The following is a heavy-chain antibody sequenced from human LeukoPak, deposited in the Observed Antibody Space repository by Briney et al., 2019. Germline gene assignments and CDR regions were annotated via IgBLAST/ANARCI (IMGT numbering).Heavy chain of an antibody. J-gene: IGHJ6*03. V-gene: IGHV4-59*01. CDR2: VHYSGST. D-gene: IGHD3-10*01. CDR3: ARVEEGYGSGRRGNFYYYMDV. CDR1: GGSISSYY. Sequence: SSETLSLTCTVSGGSISSYYWSWIRQPPGKGLEWIGYVHYSGSTNYNPSLKSRVTISVDTSKNQFSLKLSSVTTADTAVYYCARVEEGYGSGRRGNFYYYMDVWGKGTTVTISS.